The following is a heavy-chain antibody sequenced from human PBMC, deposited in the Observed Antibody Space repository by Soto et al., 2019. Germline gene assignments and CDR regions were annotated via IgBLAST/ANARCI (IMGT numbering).Heavy chain of an antibody. Sequence: GGSLRLSCAASGFTVSSNYMSWVRQAPGKGLEWVSVIYSGGSTYYADSVKGRFTISRDNSKNTLYLQMNSLRAEDTAVYYCARVLTGLLWFGELVPNWFDPWGQGTLVTVSS. D-gene: IGHD3-10*01. V-gene: IGHV3-66*01. J-gene: IGHJ5*02. CDR3: ARVLTGLLWFGELVPNWFDP. CDR2: IYSGGST. CDR1: GFTVSSNY.